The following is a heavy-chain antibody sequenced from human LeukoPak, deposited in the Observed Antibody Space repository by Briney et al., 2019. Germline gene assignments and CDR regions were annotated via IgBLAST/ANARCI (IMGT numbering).Heavy chain of an antibody. V-gene: IGHV3-48*04. CDR3: AKGIRSWVAARPRADAFDI. CDR2: ISSSSSTI. D-gene: IGHD6-6*01. J-gene: IGHJ3*02. Sequence: GGSLRLSCAASGFTFSSYSMNWVRQAPGKGLEWVSYISSSSSTIYYADSVKGRFTISRDNAKNSLYLQMNSLRAEDTAVYYCAKGIRSWVAARPRADAFDIWGQGTMVTVSS. CDR1: GFTFSSYS.